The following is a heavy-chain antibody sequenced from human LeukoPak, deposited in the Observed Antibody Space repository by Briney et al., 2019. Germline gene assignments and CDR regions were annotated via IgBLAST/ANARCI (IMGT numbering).Heavy chain of an antibody. J-gene: IGHJ4*02. CDR1: GFNFSNQA. V-gene: IGHV3-23*01. D-gene: IGHD1-26*01. Sequence: GGSLRLSCAASGFNFSNQAMSWVRQAPGKGLEWVSTIRGSGGTTYYADSVKGRFTISRDNSKNTVYLQMNSLRDEDTAVYYCARHWDYWGQGTLVTVSS. CDR2: IRGSGGTT. CDR3: ARHWDY.